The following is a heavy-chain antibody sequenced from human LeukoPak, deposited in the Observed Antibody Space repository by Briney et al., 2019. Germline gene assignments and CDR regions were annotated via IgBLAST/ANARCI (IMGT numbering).Heavy chain of an antibody. CDR2: INPNSGGT. J-gene: IGHJ6*02. CDR3: ARDPTTTVTPNYYYCGMDV. D-gene: IGHD4-17*01. CDR1: GYTFTGYY. Sequence: ASVKVSCKASGYTFTGYYMHWVRQAPGQGLEWMGWINPNSGGTNYAQKFQGRVTMTRDTSISTAYMELSRLRSDDTAVYYCARDPTTTVTPNYYYCGMDVWGQGTTVTVSS. V-gene: IGHV1-2*02.